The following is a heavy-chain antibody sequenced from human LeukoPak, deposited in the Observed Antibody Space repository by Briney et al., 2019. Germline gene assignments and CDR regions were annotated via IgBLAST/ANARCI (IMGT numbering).Heavy chain of an antibody. CDR1: GFTFSSYA. CDR3: ARAPGEYSDGANDAFDI. D-gene: IGHD5-18*01. V-gene: IGHV3-33*01. CDR2: IWYDGSNK. J-gene: IGHJ3*02. Sequence: GRSLRLSCAASGFTFSSYAIHWVRQAPGKGLEWVAVIWYDGSNKYYADFVKGRFTISRDNSKNTVYLQMDSLRAEDTAVYYCARAPGEYSDGANDAFDIWGRGTMVTVSS.